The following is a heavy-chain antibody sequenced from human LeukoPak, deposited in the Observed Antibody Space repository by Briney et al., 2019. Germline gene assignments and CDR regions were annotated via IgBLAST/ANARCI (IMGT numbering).Heavy chain of an antibody. V-gene: IGHV4-38-2*01. J-gene: IGHJ4*02. CDR2: IYHSAIT. Sequence: SETLFLTCGVSGYSISSGNDWGWIRPPPGKGLEGIGSIYHSAITYYNPSLNSRVTMSVDPSKHHFSLQLSSVTAADTAVYYCARPIVGPTKGFDYWGQGTLVTVSS. D-gene: IGHD1-26*01. CDR3: ARPIVGPTKGFDY. CDR1: GYSISSGND.